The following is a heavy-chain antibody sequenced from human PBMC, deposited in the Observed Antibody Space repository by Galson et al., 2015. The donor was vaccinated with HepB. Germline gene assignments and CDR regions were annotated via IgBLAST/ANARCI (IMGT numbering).Heavy chain of an antibody. D-gene: IGHD3-3*01. Sequence: SLRLSCAASGFTFSSYSMNWVRQAPGKGLEWVSSISSSSSYIYYADSVKGRFTISRDNAKNSLYLQMTSLRAEDTAVYYCARDGYYDFWSGYYSTLDAFDIWGQGTMVTVSS. CDR3: ARDGYYDFWSGYYSTLDAFDI. CDR1: GFTFSSYS. CDR2: ISSSSSYI. V-gene: IGHV3-21*01. J-gene: IGHJ3*02.